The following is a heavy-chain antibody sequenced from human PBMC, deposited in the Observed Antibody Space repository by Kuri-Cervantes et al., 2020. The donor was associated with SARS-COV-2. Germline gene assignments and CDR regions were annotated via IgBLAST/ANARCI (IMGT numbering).Heavy chain of an antibody. V-gene: IGHV1-68*01. D-gene: IGHD6-19*01. CDR2: ITLYNGNT. CDR3: ATGPAVAGTGVWFDP. J-gene: IGHJ5*02. CDR1: GYTFTYCS. Sequence: ASVKVSCKASGYTFTYCSLHWLQQAPGQGLERMRWITLYNGNTNYAKKFQGRVTMTEDTSTDTAYMELSSLRSEDTAVYYCATGPAVAGTGVWFDPWGQGTLVTVSS.